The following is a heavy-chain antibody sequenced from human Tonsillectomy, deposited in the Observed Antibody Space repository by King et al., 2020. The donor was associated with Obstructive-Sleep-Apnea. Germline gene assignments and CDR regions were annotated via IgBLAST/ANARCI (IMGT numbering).Heavy chain of an antibody. V-gene: IGHV3-49*03. D-gene: IGHD6-19*01. J-gene: IGHJ5*02. CDR3: SRLVAVAGVIGKGWFDP. CDR1: GLTFGDDA. CDR2: IRSKAYGGTT. Sequence: VQLVESGGGLVQPGRSLRLSCTASGLTFGDDAMSWFRQAPGKGLEWLGFIRSKAYGGTTEYAASFRGRITIPRDDSKSIVYLQMKSLKTEDTAGYYCSRLVAVAGVIGKGWFDPWGQGTLVTVSS.